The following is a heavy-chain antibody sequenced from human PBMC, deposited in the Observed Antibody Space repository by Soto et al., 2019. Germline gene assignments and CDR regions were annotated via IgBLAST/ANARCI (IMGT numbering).Heavy chain of an antibody. CDR3: ASWRGFNWFDP. Sequence: SETLSLTCAVSGCSISSSNWWSWVREPPGKGLEWIGEIYHSGSTNYNPSLKSRVTISVDKSKNQFSLKLSSVTAADTAVYYCASWRGFNWFDPWGHGTPVTVSS. J-gene: IGHJ5*02. CDR2: IYHSGST. CDR1: GCSISSSNW. D-gene: IGHD3-3*01. V-gene: IGHV4-4*02.